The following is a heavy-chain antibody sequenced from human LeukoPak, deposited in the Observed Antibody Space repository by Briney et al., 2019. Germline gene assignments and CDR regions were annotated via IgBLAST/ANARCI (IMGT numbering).Heavy chain of an antibody. D-gene: IGHD2-2*01. J-gene: IGHJ3*02. CDR2: IIPIFGTA. CDR1: GGTFSSYA. CDR3: ARARRGYCSGTSCYGSAFDI. Sequence: SVKVSCKASGGTFSSYAISWVRQAPGQGLEWMGGIIPIFGTANYAQKFQGRVTITADESTSTAYMELSSLRSEDTAVYYCARARRGYCSGTSCYGSAFDIWGQGTMVTVSS. V-gene: IGHV1-69*13.